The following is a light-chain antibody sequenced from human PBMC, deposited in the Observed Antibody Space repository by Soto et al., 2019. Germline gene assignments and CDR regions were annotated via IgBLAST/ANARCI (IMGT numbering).Light chain of an antibody. CDR3: QSFDIGLSGQVV. CDR1: SSNIGAGYD. V-gene: IGLV1-40*01. CDR2: GST. Sequence: QSVLTQPPSVSGAPGQRVTISCTGSSSNIGAGYDVHWYQLLPGTAPKLLIFGSTNRPSGVPDRFSGSKSGTSASLAITGLQAEDEAAYYCQSFDIGLSGQVVFGGGTKVTVL. J-gene: IGLJ2*01.